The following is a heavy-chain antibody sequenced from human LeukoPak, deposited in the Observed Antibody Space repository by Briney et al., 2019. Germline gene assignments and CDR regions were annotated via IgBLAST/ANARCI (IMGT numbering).Heavy chain of an antibody. D-gene: IGHD1-26*01. Sequence: GGSLRLSCAASGFTFSILDMSWVRQAPGKGLEWVSYITRSSTTIYYADSVKGRFTISRDNAKNSLYLQMNSLRAEDTAVYYCARDWRSGSYYGGYFDYWAQGILVTVSS. CDR2: ITRSSTTI. CDR1: GFTFSILD. CDR3: ARDWRSGSYYGGYFDY. J-gene: IGHJ4*02. V-gene: IGHV3-48*04.